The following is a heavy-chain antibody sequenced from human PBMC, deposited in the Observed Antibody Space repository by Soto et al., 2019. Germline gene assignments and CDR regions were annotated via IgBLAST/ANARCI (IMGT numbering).Heavy chain of an antibody. V-gene: IGHV3-7*01. Sequence: PGGSLRLSCAASGFTFGNYWMSWVRQAPGKGPEWVANIKQDGSERNYVDSVKGRFTISRDNAENSLYLQMNSLRVEDTGVYYSAIAPHIGPWGQGTLVTASS. D-gene: IGHD2-21*01. CDR3: AIAPHIGP. CDR2: IKQDGSER. J-gene: IGHJ5*02. CDR1: GFTFGNYW.